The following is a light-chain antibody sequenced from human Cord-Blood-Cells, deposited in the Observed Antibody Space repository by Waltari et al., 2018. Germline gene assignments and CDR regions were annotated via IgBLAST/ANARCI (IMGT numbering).Light chain of an antibody. CDR2: EVS. CDR3: CSYAGSSTFV. V-gene: IGLV2-23*02. CDR1: SSAVGSYNI. Sequence: QSALTQPASVSGSPGQPITISCTGTSSAVGSYNIFSWYQQHPGKAPKLMIYEVSKRPSGVSNRFSGSKSGNTASLTISGLQAEDEADYYCCSYAGSSTFVFGGGTKLTVL. J-gene: IGLJ2*01.